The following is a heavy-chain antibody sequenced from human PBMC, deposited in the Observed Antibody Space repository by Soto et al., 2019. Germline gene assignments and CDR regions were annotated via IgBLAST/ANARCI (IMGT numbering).Heavy chain of an antibody. CDR2: ISNDGSSK. V-gene: IGHV3-30*03. CDR3: ARPHSDFWSGSEY. Sequence: GGSLRLSCAASGFTFSSLGMHWVRQAPGKGLEWVAIISNDGSSKYYADSVKGRFTISRDNSKNTLDLQLNSLRTEDTAVYYCARPHSDFWSGSEYWGQGTLVTVAS. CDR1: GFTFSSLG. D-gene: IGHD3-3*01. J-gene: IGHJ4*02.